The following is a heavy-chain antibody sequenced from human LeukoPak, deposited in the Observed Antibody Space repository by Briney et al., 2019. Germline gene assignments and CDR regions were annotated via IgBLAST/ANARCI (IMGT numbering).Heavy chain of an antibody. CDR3: AGLGVMVLVYQFEY. CDR1: GGSITSGKYF. Sequence: PSETLSLTCAVSGGSITSGKYFWGWIRQPPGKELELIGIISYSGSTDYNPSLKSRVAISTDTSKNQFSLKLTSVTAADTAVYYCAGLGVMVLVYQFEYWGRGTPVTVSS. V-gene: IGHV4-39*07. CDR2: ISYSGST. J-gene: IGHJ4*02. D-gene: IGHD3-10*01.